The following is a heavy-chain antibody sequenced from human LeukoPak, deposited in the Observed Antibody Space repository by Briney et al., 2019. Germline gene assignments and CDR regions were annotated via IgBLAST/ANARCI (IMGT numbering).Heavy chain of an antibody. Sequence: PGGSLRLSCAASGFTFSSYSMNWVRQAPGKGLEWVSYISSSSSTIYYADSVKGRFTISRDNAKNSLCLQMNSLRAEDTAVYYCARVERVGGSDPWGQGTLVTVSS. V-gene: IGHV3-48*01. CDR3: ARVERVGGSDP. D-gene: IGHD1-26*01. CDR1: GFTFSSYS. CDR2: ISSSSSTI. J-gene: IGHJ5*02.